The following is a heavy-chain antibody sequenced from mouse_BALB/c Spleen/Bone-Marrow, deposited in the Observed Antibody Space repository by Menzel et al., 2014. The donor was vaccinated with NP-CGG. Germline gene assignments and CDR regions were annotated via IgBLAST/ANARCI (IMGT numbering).Heavy chain of an antibody. CDR2: IYPGDGDT. CDR1: GYAFSFYW. D-gene: IGHD1-1*01. V-gene: IGHV1-80*01. J-gene: IGHJ2*02. CDR3: ARAGLSTDY. Sequence: QVQLQQSGADLVRPGSSVKISCKTSGYAFSFYWMNWVKQRPGQGLEWIGQIYPGDGDTNYNGKFKGKATLTADTSSGTAYMQLSSLTSEDSAVYFCARAGLSTDYWGQGTSLTVSS.